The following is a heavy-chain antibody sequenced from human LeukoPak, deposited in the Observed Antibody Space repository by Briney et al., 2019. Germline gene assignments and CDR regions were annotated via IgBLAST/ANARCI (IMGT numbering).Heavy chain of an antibody. CDR3: ARAGGYGYSDTSGSYYDDAYDT. J-gene: IGHJ3*02. D-gene: IGHD3-22*01. V-gene: IGHV1-18*01. CDR1: GYKFSSYG. CDR2: ISAYNGNT. Sequence: GASVKVSCKASGYKFSSYGISWVRQAPGQGLEWMGWISAYNGNTNYAHKFQGRVIMTTDTSTITAYMELGSLRSDDTAVHYCARAGGYGYSDTSGSYYDDAYDTWGQGTTVTVSS.